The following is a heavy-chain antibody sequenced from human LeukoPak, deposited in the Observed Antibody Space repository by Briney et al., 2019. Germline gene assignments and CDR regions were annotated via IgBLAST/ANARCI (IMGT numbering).Heavy chain of an antibody. CDR1: GGSISGYY. CDR3: ARETRRSRFDY. J-gene: IGHJ4*02. CDR2: IHYSESA. D-gene: IGHD2-2*01. V-gene: IGHV4-34*01. Sequence: SETLSLTCAVYGGSISGYYWSWIRRPPGKGLEWIGEIHYSESANYNPSLKSRAIISVDTSKNQFSLKLTSMTAADTAVYYCARETRRSRFDYWGQGTLVTVSS.